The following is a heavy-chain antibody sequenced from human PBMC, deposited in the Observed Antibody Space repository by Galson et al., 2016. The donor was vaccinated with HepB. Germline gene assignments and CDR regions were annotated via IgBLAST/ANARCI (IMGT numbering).Heavy chain of an antibody. D-gene: IGHD3-10*01. Sequence: SVKVSCKASGYTFTSYDINWVRQAPGQGLEWMGWMNPNSGNTVYAQKFQGRVTMASNTSISTAYMELTSLRSEDTAVYFCARDVSQFDYFDYWGQGTLVTVSS. J-gene: IGHJ4*02. CDR2: MNPNSGNT. V-gene: IGHV1-8*01. CDR3: ARDVSQFDYFDY. CDR1: GYTFTSYD.